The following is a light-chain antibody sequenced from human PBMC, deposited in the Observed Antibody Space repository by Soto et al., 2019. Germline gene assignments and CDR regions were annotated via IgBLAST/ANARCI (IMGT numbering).Light chain of an antibody. CDR3: SSSTNTNTLVI. V-gene: IGLV2-14*01. CDR1: SNDIGRYKF. CDR2: EGT. Sequence: QSALTQPASVSGSPGQSITISCTGTSNDIGRYKFVSWFQQHPGKAPKLMIFEGTNRPSGVSNRFSGSKSGNTASLTISGLQAEDEAIYFCSSSTNTNTLVIFGGGTKVTVL. J-gene: IGLJ2*01.